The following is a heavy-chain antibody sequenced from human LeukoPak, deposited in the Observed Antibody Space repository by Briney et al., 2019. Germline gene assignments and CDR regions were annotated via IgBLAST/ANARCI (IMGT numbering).Heavy chain of an antibody. CDR2: INHGGST. CDR3: ARSYDYLWGSHRYTPTFDS. CDR1: GGSFSGYY. Sequence: PSETLSLTCAVYGGSFSGYYWNWIRQSPEKGLEWIGEINHGGSTNYNPSLKSRVTMSVDTSRNQFSLRLSSVTAADTAVYYCARSYDYLWGSHRYTPTFDSWGQGTLVTVSS. D-gene: IGHD3-16*02. J-gene: IGHJ4*02. V-gene: IGHV4-34*01.